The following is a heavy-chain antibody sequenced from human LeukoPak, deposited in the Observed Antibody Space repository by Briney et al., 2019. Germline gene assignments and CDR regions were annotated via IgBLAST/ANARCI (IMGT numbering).Heavy chain of an antibody. J-gene: IGHJ4*02. V-gene: IGHV3-23*01. D-gene: IGHD1-1*01. CDR1: GFTFSSYA. CDR2: ISSGGGRT. CDR3: AKFRGSERTVIDC. Sequence: GESLRLSCAASGFTFSSYAMSWVRQAPGKGLEWVSTISSGGGRTWYADSVKGRFTISRDNSKNTVDVQLNSLRAEDTAVYYCAKFRGSERTVIDCWGQGTLVTVSP.